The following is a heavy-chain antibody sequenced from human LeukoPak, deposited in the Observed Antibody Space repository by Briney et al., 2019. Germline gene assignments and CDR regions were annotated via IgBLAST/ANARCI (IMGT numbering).Heavy chain of an antibody. CDR3: ASNNHRDGYSYGDYYFDY. CDR2: IYYSGST. D-gene: IGHD5-18*01. J-gene: IGHJ4*02. Sequence: SETLPLTCIVSGGSISSNSYYWGWIRQPPGKGLEWIGSIYYSGSTYYNPSLKSRVTISVDTSKNQFSLKLRSVTAADTAVYYCASNNHRDGYSYGDYYFDYWGQGTLVTVSS. V-gene: IGHV4-39*07. CDR1: GGSISSNSYY.